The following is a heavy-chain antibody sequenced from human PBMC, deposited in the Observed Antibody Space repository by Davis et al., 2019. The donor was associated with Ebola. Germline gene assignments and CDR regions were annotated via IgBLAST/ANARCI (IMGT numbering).Heavy chain of an antibody. CDR2: ISSSSSTI. J-gene: IGHJ2*01. V-gene: IGHV3-48*02. D-gene: IGHD3-22*01. CDR1: GFTFSSYS. CDR3: ARGDYYDSSGYYYDYWYFDL. Sequence: GGSLRLSCAASGFTFSSYSMNWVRQAPGKGLEWVSYISSSSSTIYYADSVKGRFTISRDNAKNSLYLQMNSLRDEDTAVYYCARGDYYDSSGYYYDYWYFDLWGRGTLVTVSS.